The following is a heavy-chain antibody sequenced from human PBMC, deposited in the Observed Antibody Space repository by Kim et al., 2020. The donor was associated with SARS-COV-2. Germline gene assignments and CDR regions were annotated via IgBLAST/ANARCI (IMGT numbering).Heavy chain of an antibody. V-gene: IGHV4-4*08. J-gene: IGHJ4*02. CDR3: ARVVVGATSPRYYFDY. D-gene: IGHD1-26*01. Sequence: SLKSQVTISVDTSKNPFSMELSSVTAEDTAVYYCARVVVGATSPRYYFDYWGQGNLVTVSS.